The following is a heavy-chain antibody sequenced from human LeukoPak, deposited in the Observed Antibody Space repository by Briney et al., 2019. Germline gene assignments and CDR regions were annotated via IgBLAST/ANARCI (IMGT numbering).Heavy chain of an antibody. V-gene: IGHV4-34*01. CDR2: INHSGST. CDR3: ARPYCSSTSCLGGFDP. CDR1: GGSFSGYY. Sequence: PSETLSLTCAVYGGSFSGYYWSWIRQPPGKGLEWIGEINHSGSTNYNPSLKSRVTISVDTSKNQFSLKLGSMTAADTAVYFCARPYCSSTSCLGGFDPWGQGTLVTVSS. J-gene: IGHJ5*02. D-gene: IGHD2-2*01.